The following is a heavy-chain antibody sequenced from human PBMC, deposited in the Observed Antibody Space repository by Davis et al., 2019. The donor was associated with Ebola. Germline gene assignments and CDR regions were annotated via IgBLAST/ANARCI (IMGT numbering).Heavy chain of an antibody. Sequence: MPSETLSLTCTVSGGSISSYYWSWIRQPPGKGLEWIGYIYYSGSTNYNPSLKSRVTISVDTSKNQFSLKLSSVTAADTAVYYCAREGLQGEFDYWGQGTLVTVSS. J-gene: IGHJ4*02. CDR2: IYYSGST. V-gene: IGHV4-59*01. D-gene: IGHD5-24*01. CDR3: AREGLQGEFDY. CDR1: GGSISSYY.